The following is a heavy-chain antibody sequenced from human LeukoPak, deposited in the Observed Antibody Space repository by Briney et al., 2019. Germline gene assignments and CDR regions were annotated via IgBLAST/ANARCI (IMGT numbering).Heavy chain of an antibody. V-gene: IGHV4-34*01. J-gene: IGHJ4*02. CDR3: ARNSGALVGAYDY. CDR2: INHSGST. D-gene: IGHD1-26*01. Sequence: TSETLSLTCAVYGGSFSGYYWSWIRQPPGKGLEWIGEINHSGSTNYNPSLKSRVTISVDTSKNQFSLKLSSVTAADTAVYYCARNSGALVGAYDYWGQGTLVTVSS. CDR1: GGSFSGYY.